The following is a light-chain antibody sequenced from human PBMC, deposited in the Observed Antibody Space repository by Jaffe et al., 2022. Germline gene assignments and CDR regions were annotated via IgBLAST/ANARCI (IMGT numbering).Light chain of an antibody. CDR1: QSISSNF. V-gene: IGKV3-20*01. CDR2: GAS. Sequence: EVVLTQSPVTLSLSPGERATLSCRASQSISSNFLAWYQQRPGQAPRLLIYGASSRATGIPDRFSGSGSGTDFTLTISRLEPEDSAVYYCHRLRTFGLGTKLEIK. CDR3: HRLRT. J-gene: IGKJ2*01.